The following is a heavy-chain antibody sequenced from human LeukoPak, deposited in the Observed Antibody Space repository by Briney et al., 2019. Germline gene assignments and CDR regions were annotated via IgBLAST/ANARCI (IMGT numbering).Heavy chain of an antibody. V-gene: IGHV1-2*02. CDR2: INPNSGGT. CDR3: VSCSSTSCYKGMDV. D-gene: IGHD2-2*02. Sequence: ASVKVSCKASGYTFTGYYMHWVRQAPGQGLEWMGWINPNSGGTNYAQKLQGRVTMTRDTSISTAYMELSRLRSDDTAVYYCVSCSSTSCYKGMDVWGQGTTVTVSS. CDR1: GYTFTGYY. J-gene: IGHJ6*02.